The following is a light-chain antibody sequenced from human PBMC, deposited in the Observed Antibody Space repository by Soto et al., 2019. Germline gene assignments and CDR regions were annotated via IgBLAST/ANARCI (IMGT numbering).Light chain of an antibody. CDR3: QSYDSSNHVV. V-gene: IGLV6-57*04. Sequence: NFILTQPHAVSGSPGKTVTISCTRSSGSIASNYVQWYQQRPGSAPTTVIYEDNQRPSGVPDRFSGSIDSSSNSASLTISGLKTEDEADYYCQSYDSSNHVVFGGGTKLTVL. CDR2: EDN. CDR1: SGSIASNY. J-gene: IGLJ2*01.